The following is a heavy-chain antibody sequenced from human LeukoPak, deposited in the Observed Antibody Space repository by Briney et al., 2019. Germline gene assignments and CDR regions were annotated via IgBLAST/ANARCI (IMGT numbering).Heavy chain of an antibody. CDR2: IYYSGST. CDR1: GGSISSYY. J-gene: IGHJ5*02. Sequence: SETLSLTCTVSGGSISSYYWSWIRQPPGKGLEWIGYIYYSGSTNYNPSLKSRVTISVDTSKNQFSLKLSSVTAADTAVYYCARLEYYYGSGSLNIDPWGQGTLVTVSS. D-gene: IGHD3-10*01. CDR3: ARLEYYYGSGSLNIDP. V-gene: IGHV4-59*08.